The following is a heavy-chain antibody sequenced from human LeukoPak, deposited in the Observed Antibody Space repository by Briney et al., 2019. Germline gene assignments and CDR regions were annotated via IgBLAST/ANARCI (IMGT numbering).Heavy chain of an antibody. CDR1: GGSISSYY. J-gene: IGHJ3*02. V-gene: IGHV4-59*01. D-gene: IGHD2-15*01. CDR2: IYYSGST. CDR3: ARGGLLGDAFDI. Sequence: SETLSPTCTVSGGSISSYYWSWIRQPPGKGLEWIGYIYYSGSTNYNPSLKSRVTISVDTSKNQFSLKLSSVTAADTAVYYCARGGLLGDAFDIWGQGTMVTVSS.